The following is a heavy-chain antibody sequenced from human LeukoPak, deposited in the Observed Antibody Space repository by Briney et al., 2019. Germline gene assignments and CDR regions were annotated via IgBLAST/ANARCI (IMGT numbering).Heavy chain of an antibody. J-gene: IGHJ5*02. Sequence: ASVKVSCKASGYTFTNYAFSWVRQAPGQRLEWMGWINTGNGNTKYSQEFQGRVTITRDTSASTAYMELSSLRSEDMTVYYCARGAKFRSYGSGTYYTSLPFDPWGQGTLVTVSS. V-gene: IGHV1-3*03. D-gene: IGHD3-10*01. CDR3: ARGAKFRSYGSGTYYTSLPFDP. CDR2: INTGNGNT. CDR1: GYTFTNYA.